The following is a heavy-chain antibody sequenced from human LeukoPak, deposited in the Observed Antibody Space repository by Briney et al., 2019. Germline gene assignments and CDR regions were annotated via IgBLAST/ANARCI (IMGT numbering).Heavy chain of an antibody. V-gene: IGHV1-8*01. Sequence: ASVKVSCKASGYTFTSYDINWVRQATGQGLEWMGWMNPNSGNTGYAQKFQGRVTMTRNTSISTAYMELSSLRSEDTAVYYCARGRRGHSGSYYYYFDYWGQGTLVTVSS. CDR1: GYTFTSYD. J-gene: IGHJ4*02. CDR2: MNPNSGNT. CDR3: ARGRRGHSGSYYYYFDY. D-gene: IGHD1-26*01.